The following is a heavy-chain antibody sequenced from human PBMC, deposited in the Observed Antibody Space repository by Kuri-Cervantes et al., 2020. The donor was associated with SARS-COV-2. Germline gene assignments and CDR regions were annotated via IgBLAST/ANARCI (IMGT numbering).Heavy chain of an antibody. CDR1: GYTFSSYA. J-gene: IGHJ4*02. CDR2: IIPIFGTA. CDR3: AREQPDATFFDY. Sequence: SVKVSCKASGYTFSSYAISWVRQAPGQGLEWMGRIIPIFGTANYAQKFQGRVTTTADESTSTAYMELSSLRSEDTAVYYCAREQPDATFFDYWGQGTLVTVSS. D-gene: IGHD6-13*01. V-gene: IGHV1-69*13.